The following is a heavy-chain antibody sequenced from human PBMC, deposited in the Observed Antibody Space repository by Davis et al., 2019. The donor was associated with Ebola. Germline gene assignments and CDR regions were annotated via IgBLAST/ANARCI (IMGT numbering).Heavy chain of an antibody. CDR1: GFTFNNYA. Sequence: GESLKISCATSGFTFNNYAMTWVRQASGKGLEWVGRIRSKANSYATAYAASVKGRFTISRDDSKNTAYLQMNSLKTEDTAVYYCTLTTVTSSDYWGQGTLVTVSS. J-gene: IGHJ4*02. CDR2: IRSKANSYAT. D-gene: IGHD4-17*01. V-gene: IGHV3-73*01. CDR3: TLTTVTSSDY.